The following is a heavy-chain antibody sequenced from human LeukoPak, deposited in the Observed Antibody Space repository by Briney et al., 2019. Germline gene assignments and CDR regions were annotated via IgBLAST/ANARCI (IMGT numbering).Heavy chain of an antibody. CDR2: IYYTGIT. CDR1: GDSITSHY. CDR3: ARSVDYFDNTGPHMMFDY. Sequence: SDTLSLTCNVSGDSITSHYWNWIRQPPGKGLEWIGYIYYTGITKYNPSLTSRVSMSVGTSKNQFFLKMNSVTAADTAVYHCARSVDYFDNTGPHMMFDYWGQGSLVTVSS. V-gene: IGHV4-59*07. D-gene: IGHD3-22*01. J-gene: IGHJ4*02.